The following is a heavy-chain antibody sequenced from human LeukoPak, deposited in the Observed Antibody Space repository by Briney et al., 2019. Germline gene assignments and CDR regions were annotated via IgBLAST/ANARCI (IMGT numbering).Heavy chain of an antibody. CDR2: INHSGST. CDR1: GGSFSGYY. Sequence: PSETLSLTCAVYGGSFSGYYWSWIRQPPGKGLEWIGEINHSGSTNYNPSLKSRVTISVDTSKNQFSLKLSSVTAVDTAAYYCAREKVLRPWYYYYYGMDVWGQGTTVTVSS. V-gene: IGHV4-34*01. D-gene: IGHD3-3*01. CDR3: AREKVLRPWYYYYYGMDV. J-gene: IGHJ6*02.